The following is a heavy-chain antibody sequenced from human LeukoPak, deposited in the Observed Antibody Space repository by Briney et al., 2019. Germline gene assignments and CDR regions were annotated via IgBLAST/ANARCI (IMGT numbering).Heavy chain of an antibody. CDR2: ISGSGGST. Sequence: GGSLTLSCAASGFTFSTYVVNWVRQAPGNRLQWVSTISGSGGSTYYADSVKGRFTISRDNSKNTLYLQMSSLRVEDTAVYYCAKDRGCYYDSSGYYWGYYFDSWGQGILVTVST. D-gene: IGHD3-22*01. V-gene: IGHV3-23*01. J-gene: IGHJ4*02. CDR1: GFTFSTYV. CDR3: AKDRGCYYDSSGYYWGYYFDS.